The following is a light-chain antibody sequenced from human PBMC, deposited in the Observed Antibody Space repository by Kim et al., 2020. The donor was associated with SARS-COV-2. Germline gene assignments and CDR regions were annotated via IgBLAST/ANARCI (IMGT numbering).Light chain of an antibody. V-gene: IGLV2-8*01. CDR2: EVS. CDR3: SSYAGSNNVG. Sequence: QSALTQPPSASGSPGQSVTISCTGTSSDVGGYNYVSWYQQHPGKAPKLIIYEVSKRPSGVPDRFSGSKSGNTASLTVSGRQAEDEADYYCSSYAGSNNVGFGGGIQLNVL. CDR1: SSDVGGYNY. J-gene: IGLJ2*01.